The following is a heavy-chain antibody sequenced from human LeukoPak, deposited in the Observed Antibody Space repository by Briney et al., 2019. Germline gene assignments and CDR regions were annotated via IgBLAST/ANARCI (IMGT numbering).Heavy chain of an antibody. Sequence: PGGSLRLSCAASGFTFSSYAMSWVRQAPGKGLEWVSAISGSDGRLFYADSVKGRFTISRDNSKNTLYLQMNSLRAEDTAVYYCVRDQRDFSGSGNYHMWGQGTLVSVSS. CDR1: GFTFSSYA. CDR2: ISGSDGRL. V-gene: IGHV3-23*01. J-gene: IGHJ4*02. CDR3: VRDQRDFSGSGNYHM. D-gene: IGHD3-10*01.